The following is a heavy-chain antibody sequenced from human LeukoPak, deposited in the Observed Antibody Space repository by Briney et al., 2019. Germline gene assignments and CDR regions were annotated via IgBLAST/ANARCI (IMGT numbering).Heavy chain of an antibody. D-gene: IGHD5-18*01. CDR2: ISYDGSNK. V-gene: IGHV3-30*04. CDR3: ARAYTAMVTYYYYYYMDV. Sequence: GGSLRLSCAASGFTFSSYAMHWVRQAPGKGLEWVAVISYDGSNKYYADSVKGRFTISRDNSKNTLYLQMNSLRAEDTAVYYCARAYTAMVTYYYYYYMDVWGKGTTVTVPS. J-gene: IGHJ6*03. CDR1: GFTFSSYA.